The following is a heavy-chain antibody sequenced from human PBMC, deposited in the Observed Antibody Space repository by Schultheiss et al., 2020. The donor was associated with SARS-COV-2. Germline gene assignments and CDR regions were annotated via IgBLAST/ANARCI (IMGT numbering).Heavy chain of an antibody. Sequence: GGSLRLSCAASGFTFSSYSMNWVRQAPGKGLEWVAVIWYDGSNKYYADSVKGRFTISRDNAKNSLYLQMNSLRAEDTAVYYCARDRSYYDFWSGYYRDAFDIWGQGTMVTVSS. V-gene: IGHV3-33*08. D-gene: IGHD3-3*01. CDR1: GFTFSSYS. CDR3: ARDRSYYDFWSGYYRDAFDI. J-gene: IGHJ3*02. CDR2: IWYDGSNK.